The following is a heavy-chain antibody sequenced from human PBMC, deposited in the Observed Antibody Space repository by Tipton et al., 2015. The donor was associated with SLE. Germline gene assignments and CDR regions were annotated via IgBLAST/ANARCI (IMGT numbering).Heavy chain of an antibody. Sequence: TLSLTCTVSGGSISSSSYYWGWIRQPPGKGLEWSGSIYYSGSTYYNPPLKSRVTISVDTSKNHFSLKLSSVTAADTAVYYCARLGIAVAGPTDYWGQGPLVTVSS. CDR2: IYYSGST. D-gene: IGHD6-19*01. CDR1: GGSISSSSYY. V-gene: IGHV4-39*07. J-gene: IGHJ4*02. CDR3: ARLGIAVAGPTDY.